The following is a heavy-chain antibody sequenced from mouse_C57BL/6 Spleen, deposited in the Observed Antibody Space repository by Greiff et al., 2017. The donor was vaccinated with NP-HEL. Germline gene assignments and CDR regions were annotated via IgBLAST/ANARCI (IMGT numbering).Heavy chain of an antibody. CDR3: ARGYYYGSSYGYWYFDV. CDR2: IDPSDSYT. CDR1: GYTFTSYW. D-gene: IGHD1-1*01. J-gene: IGHJ1*03. V-gene: IGHV1-69*01. Sequence: QVQLQQPGAELVMPGASVKLSCKASGYTFTSYWMHWVKQRPGQGLEWIGEIDPSDSYTNYNQKFKGKSTLTVDKSSSTAYMQLSSLTSEDSAVYYCARGYYYGSSYGYWYFDVWGTGTTVTVSS.